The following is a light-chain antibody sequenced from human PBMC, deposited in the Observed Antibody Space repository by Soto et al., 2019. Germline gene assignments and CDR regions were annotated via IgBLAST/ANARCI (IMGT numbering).Light chain of an antibody. J-gene: IGLJ2*01. CDR1: SSDVGGYNY. V-gene: IGLV2-14*01. CDR2: DVS. CDR3: SSYTSSSTRHVV. Sequence: QPASVSGSPGQSITISCTGTSSDVGGYNYVSWYQQHPGKAPKLMIYDVSNRPSGGSNRFSGSKSGNTASLTISGLQAEDEADYYCSSYTSSSTRHVVFGGGTKLTVL.